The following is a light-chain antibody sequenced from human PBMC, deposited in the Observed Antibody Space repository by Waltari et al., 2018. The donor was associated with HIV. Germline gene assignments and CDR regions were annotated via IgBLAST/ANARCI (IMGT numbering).Light chain of an antibody. CDR3: AAWDDSLDGFV. Sequence: QSVLTQPPSASGTPGQRVTIPCSGSSSNLGSNTVNWYQQVPGTAPKLLIYSNDQRPSVVPDRFSGSKSGTSASLAISGLQSEDEADYYCAAWDDSLDGFVFGTGTKVTVL. CDR1: SSNLGSNT. V-gene: IGLV1-44*01. J-gene: IGLJ1*01. CDR2: SND.